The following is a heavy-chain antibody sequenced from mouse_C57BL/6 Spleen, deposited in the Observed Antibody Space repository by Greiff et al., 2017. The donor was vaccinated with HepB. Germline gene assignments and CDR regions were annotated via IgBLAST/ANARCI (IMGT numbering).Heavy chain of an antibody. CDR3: ARSHYYGSSYWYFDV. D-gene: IGHD1-1*01. J-gene: IGHJ1*03. V-gene: IGHV1-82*01. Sequence: QVQLQQSGPELVKPGASVKISCKASGYAFSSSWMNWVKQRPGKGLEWIGRMYPGDGDTNYNGKFKGKATLTADKSSSTAYMQLSSLTSEDSAVYFCARSHYYGSSYWYFDVWGTGTTVTVSS. CDR1: GYAFSSSW. CDR2: MYPGDGDT.